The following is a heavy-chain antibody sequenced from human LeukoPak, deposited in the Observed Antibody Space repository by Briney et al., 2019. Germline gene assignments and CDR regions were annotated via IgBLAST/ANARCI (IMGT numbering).Heavy chain of an antibody. CDR3: ARQRADYFYHYLDV. J-gene: IGHJ6*03. Sequence: SETLSLTCTVSGGSISCSSYYWDWVRQPPGKGLEWIGNVYYGGNTFYNSSLESRVTISVDMSENQFSLKLSSLTAADTAVYYCARQRADYFYHYLDVWGKGTSVTVSS. V-gene: IGHV4-39*01. CDR2: VYYGGNT. CDR1: GGSISCSSYY.